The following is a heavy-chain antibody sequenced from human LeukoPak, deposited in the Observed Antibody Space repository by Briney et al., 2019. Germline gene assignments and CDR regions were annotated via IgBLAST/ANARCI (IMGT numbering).Heavy chain of an antibody. J-gene: IGHJ4*02. D-gene: IGHD3-22*01. Sequence: GGSLSLSCAASGFTFNIYTMTWVRQAPGKGLEWVSSINSNSATIRYADSVKGRFIISRDNSKNGLYLQMNTLQVEDTAIYYCSTRESSGCLGSWGQGTLVTVSS. CDR1: GFTFNIYT. CDR2: INSNSATI. V-gene: IGHV3-23*01. CDR3: STRESSGCLGS.